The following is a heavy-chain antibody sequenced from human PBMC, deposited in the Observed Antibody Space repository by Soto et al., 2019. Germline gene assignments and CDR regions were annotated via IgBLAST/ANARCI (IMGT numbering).Heavy chain of an antibody. D-gene: IGHD5-18*01. V-gene: IGHV3-9*01. CDR3: VKGNSGFNYGMPTDAFDI. Sequence: EAQLVESGGGLVQPGRSLRLSCEASGFSFNEHAMHWVRQAPGKGLEWVSGINWNSDKIGYADSVKGRFTISRDNAENSLSLEMNSLIPEGTASYFCVKGNSGFNYGMPTDAFDIWARGTTFTVSS. J-gene: IGHJ3*02. CDR2: INWNSDKI. CDR1: GFSFNEHA.